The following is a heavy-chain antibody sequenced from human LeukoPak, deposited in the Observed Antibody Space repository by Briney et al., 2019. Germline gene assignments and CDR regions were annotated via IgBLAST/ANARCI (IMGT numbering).Heavy chain of an antibody. CDR1: GFTFSDYW. V-gene: IGHV3-74*01. CDR2: INSDGSST. CDR3: TTDRITIFGVVISFPDY. D-gene: IGHD3-3*01. J-gene: IGHJ4*02. Sequence: GESLRLSCEASGFTFSDYWMHWVRQAPGKGLVWVSRINSDGSSTTYADSVKGRFTVSRDNAKNTLYLQMNSLKTEDTAVYYCTTDRITIFGVVISFPDYWGQGTLVTVSS.